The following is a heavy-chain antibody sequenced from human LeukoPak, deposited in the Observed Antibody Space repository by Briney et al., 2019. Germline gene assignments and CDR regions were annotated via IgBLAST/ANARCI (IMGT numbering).Heavy chain of an antibody. CDR1: GFTFISYA. Sequence: GGSLRLSCAASGFTFISYAMSWVRQAPGKGLECVSAISGSGGSTYYADSVKGRFTISRDNSKNTLYLQMNSLRAEDTAVYYCAKCDSSSWYWLPDYWGQRTMVTVSS. CDR2: ISGSGGST. V-gene: IGHV3-23*01. J-gene: IGHJ4*02. CDR3: AKCDSSSWYWLPDY. D-gene: IGHD6-13*01.